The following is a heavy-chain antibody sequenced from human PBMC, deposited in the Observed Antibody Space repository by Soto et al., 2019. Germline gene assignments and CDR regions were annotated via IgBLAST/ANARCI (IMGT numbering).Heavy chain of an antibody. Sequence: PSETLSLTCTFSFGPSSNYYCSWFRQPPGQGLEWIGYMGYSGYTSYNPSLRSRVTISVDTSKNQFSLKLSSVTAADTAVYFCARRGRHNSSWYRYYYGMDVWGQGTTVTVSS. CDR2: MGYSGYT. D-gene: IGHD6-13*01. V-gene: IGHV4-59*12. J-gene: IGHJ6*02. CDR3: ARRGRHNSSWYRYYYGMDV. CDR1: FGPSSNYY.